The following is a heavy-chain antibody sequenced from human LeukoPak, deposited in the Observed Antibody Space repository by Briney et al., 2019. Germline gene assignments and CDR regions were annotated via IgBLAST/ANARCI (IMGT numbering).Heavy chain of an antibody. V-gene: IGHV3-7*01. CDR2: IKQDGSEK. CDR3: ASFLGGYSFFH. CDR1: GFTFSNYW. Sequence: PGGSLRLSCAASGFTFSNYWMTWVRQAPGKGLEWVANIKQDGSEKNYVDSVKGRFTISRDNAKNSLYLQMNSLRAEDTAVYYCASFLGGYSFFHWGQGTLVTVSS. J-gene: IGHJ4*02. D-gene: IGHD3-22*01.